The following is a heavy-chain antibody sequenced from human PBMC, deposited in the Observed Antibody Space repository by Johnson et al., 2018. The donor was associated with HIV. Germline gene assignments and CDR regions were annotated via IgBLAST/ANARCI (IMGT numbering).Heavy chain of an antibody. Sequence: QVQLVESGGGLVKPGGSLRLSCAASGFTFSDYYMSWIRQAPGKGPGWISYIRTSSSTIYYADSVKGRFTISRDNAKNSLYLQMDSLRAEDTAVYYCARVPNDAFDFWGLGTRVTVSS. CDR2: IRTSSSTI. CDR1: GFTFSDYY. J-gene: IGHJ3*01. V-gene: IGHV3-11*04. CDR3: ARVPNDAFDF.